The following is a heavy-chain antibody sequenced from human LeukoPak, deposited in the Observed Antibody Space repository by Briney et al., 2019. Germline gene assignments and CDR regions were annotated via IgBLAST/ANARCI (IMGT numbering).Heavy chain of an antibody. V-gene: IGHV1-69*01. D-gene: IGHD3-22*01. CDR3: ARGLGDSSGYYFSDN. CDR1: GGTFSSYA. CDR2: IIPIFGTG. J-gene: IGHJ4*02. Sequence: GSLVKVSCKASGGTFSSYAISWVRRAPGQGLEWMGGIIPIFGTGNYAQKFQGRVTITADEFTSTAYMELSSLTSEDTAVYYCARGLGDSSGYYFSDNWGQGTLVTVSS.